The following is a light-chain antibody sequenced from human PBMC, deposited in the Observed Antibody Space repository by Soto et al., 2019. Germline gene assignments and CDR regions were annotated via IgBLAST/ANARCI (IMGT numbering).Light chain of an antibody. V-gene: IGKV1-39*01. CDR1: QSISSY. CDR2: AAS. J-gene: IGKJ4*01. CDR3: QQSYSTPLT. Sequence: DLQMTPSPSSLSASFGDRVTITCRASQSISSYLNWYQQKPGKAPKLMIYAASSLQSGVPSRFSGSGSGTDFTLTISSLQPEDVATYYCQQSYSTPLTFGGGTKVDIK.